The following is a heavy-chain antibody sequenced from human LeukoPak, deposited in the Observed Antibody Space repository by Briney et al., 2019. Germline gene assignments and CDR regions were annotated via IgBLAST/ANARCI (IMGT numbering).Heavy chain of an antibody. D-gene: IGHD2/OR15-2a*01. CDR1: GFTFTNAW. J-gene: IGHJ5*02. CDR3: ARAIIHDTGSDP. CDR2: IYSGGST. V-gene: IGHV3-53*01. Sequence: GRSLRLSCAASGFTFTNAWMSWVSQAPGKGLEWVSIIYSGGSTYYADSVKGRFTISRDNSKNTLYLQMNNLRAEDTAVYYCARAIIHDTGSDPRGQGTLVTVSS.